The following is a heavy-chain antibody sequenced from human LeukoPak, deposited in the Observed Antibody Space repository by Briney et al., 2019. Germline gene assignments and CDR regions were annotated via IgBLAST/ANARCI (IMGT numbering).Heavy chain of an antibody. Sequence: GASVKVSCKVSGYTLTELSMHWVRQAPGKGLEWMGGFNPKDGETIYAQKFQGRVTMTEDTSTDTAYMELSSLRSEDTAVYYCAKIAHYGAYSDYWGQGTLVTVSS. J-gene: IGHJ4*02. V-gene: IGHV1-24*01. CDR3: AKIAHYGAYSDY. CDR2: FNPKDGET. D-gene: IGHD4-17*01. CDR1: GYTLTELS.